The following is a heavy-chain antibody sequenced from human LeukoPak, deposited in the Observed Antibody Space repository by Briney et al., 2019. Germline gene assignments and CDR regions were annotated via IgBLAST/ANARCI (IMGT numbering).Heavy chain of an antibody. D-gene: IGHD6-6*01. V-gene: IGHV1-69*06. CDR1: GGILTTYS. Sequence: GASVKVSCQTSGGILTTYSISWVRQAPGQGLEWMGWIIPIFGTPDHAQRFQDRVRITADRSTGTVYLELSRLRSGDTAVNYCARSHSSSSGHDAFNIWGQGTMVTVSS. J-gene: IGHJ3*02. CDR2: IIPIFGTP. CDR3: ARSHSSSSGHDAFNI.